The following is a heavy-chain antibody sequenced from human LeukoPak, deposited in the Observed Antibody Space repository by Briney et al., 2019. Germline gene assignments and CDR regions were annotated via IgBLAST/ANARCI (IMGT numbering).Heavy chain of an antibody. Sequence: PGGSLRLSCAASGFTFSSYAMSWVRQAPGKGLEWVSAISGSGGTTYYADSVKGRFTISRDNSKNTLYLQMSSLRAEDTAVYYCAKEPREYCSSTSCPNWIDPWGQGTWSPSPQ. CDR1: GFTFSSYA. V-gene: IGHV3-23*01. CDR2: ISGSGGTT. J-gene: IGHJ5*02. D-gene: IGHD2-2*01. CDR3: AKEPREYCSSTSCPNWIDP.